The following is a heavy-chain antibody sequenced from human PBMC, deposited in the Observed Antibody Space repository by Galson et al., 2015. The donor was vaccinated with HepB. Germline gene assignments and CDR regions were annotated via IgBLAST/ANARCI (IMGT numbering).Heavy chain of an antibody. CDR3: ARDLFPRRSTVTIGEDYYGMDV. D-gene: IGHD4-17*01. J-gene: IGHJ6*02. CDR1: GFTFSSYA. V-gene: IGHV3-30-3*01. Sequence: SLRLSCAASGFTFSSYAMHWVRQAPGKGLEWVAVISYDGSNKYYADSVKGRFTISRDNSKNTLYLQMNSLRAEDTAVYYCARDLFPRRSTVTIGEDYYGMDVWGQGTTVTVSS. CDR2: ISYDGSNK.